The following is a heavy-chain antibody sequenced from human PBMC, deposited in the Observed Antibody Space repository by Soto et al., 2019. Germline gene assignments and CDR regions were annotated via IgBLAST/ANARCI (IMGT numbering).Heavy chain of an antibody. CDR2: ISGSGGST. J-gene: IGHJ6*02. D-gene: IGHD6-19*01. CDR1: GFTFSSYA. CDR3: AKDEYSSGWYSTDV. V-gene: IGHV3-23*01. Sequence: EVPLLESGGGLVQPGGSLRLSCAASGFTFSSYAMSWVRQAPGKGLEWVSAISGSGGSTYYADSVKGRFTISRDNSKNPLYLQMNSLRAEDTAVYYCAKDEYSSGWYSTDVWGQGTTVTVSS.